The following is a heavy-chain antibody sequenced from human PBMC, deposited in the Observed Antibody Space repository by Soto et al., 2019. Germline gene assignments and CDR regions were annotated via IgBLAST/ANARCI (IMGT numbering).Heavy chain of an antibody. Sequence: GGSLRLSCAASGFTFISYGMHWVRQAPCKGLEWVAVVWYDGSNKYYADSVKGRFTISRDNSKNTLYLQMNSLRAEDTAVYYCARVGPDCSGGSCYFGLDWYYYYYMDVWGKGTTVTVS. CDR2: VWYDGSNK. V-gene: IGHV3-33*01. CDR3: ARVGPDCSGGSCYFGLDWYYYYYMDV. J-gene: IGHJ6*03. CDR1: GFTFISYG. D-gene: IGHD2-15*01.